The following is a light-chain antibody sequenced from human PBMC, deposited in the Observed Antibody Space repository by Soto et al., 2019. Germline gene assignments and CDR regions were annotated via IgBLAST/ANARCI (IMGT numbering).Light chain of an antibody. CDR3: QQYNNWPPKST. V-gene: IGKV3-15*01. Sequence: EILMTQSPCTLAVSPGERATLSCGASQSVSSSYLAWYQQKPGQAPSLLIYGASTRATGIPARFSGSGSGTEFTLTISSLQSEDFAVYHCQQYNNWPPKSTFGGGTKVDIK. CDR2: GAS. J-gene: IGKJ4*01. CDR1: QSVSSSY.